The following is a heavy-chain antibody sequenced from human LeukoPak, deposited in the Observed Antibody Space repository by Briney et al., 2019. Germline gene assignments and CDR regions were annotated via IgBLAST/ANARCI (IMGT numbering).Heavy chain of an antibody. CDR3: ASASTGYSSGWYAGQYYYYMDV. D-gene: IGHD6-19*01. Sequence: SETLSLTCTVSGGSISSYYWSWIRQPAGKGLEWIGRIYTSGSTNYNPSLKSRVTMSVDTSKNQFSLKLSSVTAADTAVYYCASASTGYSSGWYAGQYYYYMDVWGKGTTVTVSS. V-gene: IGHV4-4*07. CDR2: IYTSGST. CDR1: GGSISSYY. J-gene: IGHJ6*03.